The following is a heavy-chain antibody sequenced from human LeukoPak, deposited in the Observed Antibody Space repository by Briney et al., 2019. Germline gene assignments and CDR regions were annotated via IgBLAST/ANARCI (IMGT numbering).Heavy chain of an antibody. CDR1: GFTLSNFW. J-gene: IGHJ5*02. D-gene: IGHD1-26*01. CDR3: ARAWVGSGQGWFDT. CDR2: IKQDGTEK. Sequence: GGSLRLSCGVSGFTLSNFWMTWVRQAPGGGREWVGYIKQDGTEKYYVDSVEGRFTISRDNAKNSLSVQMQSARCEDTAIYCCARAWVGSGQGWFDTWGQGTRVTVSS. V-gene: IGHV3-7*04.